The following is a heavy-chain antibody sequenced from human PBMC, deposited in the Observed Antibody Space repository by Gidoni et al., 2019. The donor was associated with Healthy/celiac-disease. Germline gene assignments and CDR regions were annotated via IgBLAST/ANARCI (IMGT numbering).Heavy chain of an antibody. CDR1: GYTFTSYD. V-gene: IGHV1-8*01. CDR3: ARGGYYYDSSGYYSGWFDP. Sequence: QVQLVQSGAEVKKPGAAVKVSCKASGYTFTSYDINWVRQATGQGLGRVGWMNPNSGNTGYAQKFQGSVTMTRNTSISTAYMVLSSLRSEDTAVYYCARGGYYYDSSGYYSGWFDPWGQGTLVTVSS. D-gene: IGHD3-22*01. J-gene: IGHJ5*02. CDR2: MNPNSGNT.